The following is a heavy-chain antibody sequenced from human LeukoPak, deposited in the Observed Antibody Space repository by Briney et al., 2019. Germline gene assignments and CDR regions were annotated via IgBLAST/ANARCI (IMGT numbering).Heavy chain of an antibody. CDR2: IYYSGST. CDR1: GGSISSYY. J-gene: IGHJ6*03. Sequence: PSETLSLTCTVSGGSISSYYWSWIRQPPGKGLEWIGYIYYSGSTNYNPSLKSRVTISVDTSKNQFSLKLSSVTAADTAVYYCARALSDYYYYMDVWGKGTTVTISS. CDR3: ARALSDYYYYMDV. V-gene: IGHV4-59*08.